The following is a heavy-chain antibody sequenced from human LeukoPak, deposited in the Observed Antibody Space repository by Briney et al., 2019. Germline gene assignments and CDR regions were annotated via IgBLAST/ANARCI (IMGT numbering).Heavy chain of an antibody. CDR2: IYYSGST. Sequence: PSETLSLTCTVSGGSISSSSYSWGWIRQPPGKGLEWSGSIYYSGSTYYNPSLKRRVTISVDTSKNQFSLELSSVNAADTAVYYCARTRYYYNSSSYGAPYYDYWGQGTLVTVSS. J-gene: IGHJ4*02. D-gene: IGHD3-10*01. CDR1: GGSISSSSYS. CDR3: ARTRYYYNSSSYGAPYYDY. V-gene: IGHV4-39*01.